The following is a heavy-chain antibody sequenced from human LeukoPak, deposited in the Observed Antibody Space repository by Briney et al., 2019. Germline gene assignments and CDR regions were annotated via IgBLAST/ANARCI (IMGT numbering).Heavy chain of an antibody. CDR3: ATFPSPWELKYFDY. V-gene: IGHV1-24*01. Sequence: ASVKVSCKVFGYTLTELSMHWVRQAPGKGLEWMGGFDPEDGETIYAQKFQGRVTMTEDTSTDTAYMELSSLRSEDTAVYYCATFPSPWELKYFDYWGQGTLVTVSS. CDR1: GYTLTELS. D-gene: IGHD1-26*01. J-gene: IGHJ4*02. CDR2: FDPEDGET.